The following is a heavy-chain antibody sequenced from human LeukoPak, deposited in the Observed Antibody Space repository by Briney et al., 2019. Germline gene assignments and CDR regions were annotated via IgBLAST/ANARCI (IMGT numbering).Heavy chain of an antibody. CDR3: ASDFDSPMAFDI. CDR2: IYASGNT. V-gene: IGHV4-61*02. J-gene: IGHJ3*02. CDR1: GDSITTNNYY. D-gene: IGHD3-9*01. Sequence: PSQTLSLTCTVSGDSITTNNYYWSWIRQPAGKGPEWIGRIYASGNTNYNPSFKSRVTISVDTSKNQFSLRLSSVTAADTAVYYCASDFDSPMAFDIWGQGTMVTVSS.